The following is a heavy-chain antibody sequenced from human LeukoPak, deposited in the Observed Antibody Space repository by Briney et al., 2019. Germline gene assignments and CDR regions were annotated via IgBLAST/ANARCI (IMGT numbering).Heavy chain of an antibody. CDR1: GGTFSSYA. V-gene: IGHV1-69*01. J-gene: IGHJ4*02. CDR3: ARDSITIFGEVTPRRFYFDY. Sequence: SVKVSCKASGGTFSSYAISWVRQAPGQGLEWMGGIIPIFGTANYAQKFQGRVTITADESTSTAYMELSSLRSEDTAVYYCARDSITIFGEVTPRRFYFDYWGQGTLVTVSS. CDR2: IIPIFGTA. D-gene: IGHD3-3*01.